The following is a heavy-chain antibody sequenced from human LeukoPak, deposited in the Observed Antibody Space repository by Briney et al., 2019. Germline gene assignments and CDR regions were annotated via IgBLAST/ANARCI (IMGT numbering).Heavy chain of an antibody. J-gene: IGHJ4*02. V-gene: IGHV4-4*02. CDR3: ARVTYYYDRSGYYYHDY. D-gene: IGHD3-22*01. CDR1: GGSINSSNW. CDR2: IYHSGSI. Sequence: SETLSLTCAVSGGSINSSNWWSWVRQPPGKGLEWIGEIYHSGSINYNPSLKSRVTISVDKSKNQFSLKLSSVTAADTAVYHCARVTYYYDRSGYYYHDYWGQGTQVTVSS.